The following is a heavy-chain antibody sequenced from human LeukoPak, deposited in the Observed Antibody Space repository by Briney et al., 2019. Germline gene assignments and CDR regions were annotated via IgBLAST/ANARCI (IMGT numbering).Heavy chain of an antibody. J-gene: IGHJ4*02. D-gene: IGHD3-22*01. Sequence: GASVKVSCKASGYTFTAYYLHWVRQAPGQGLEWMGWINPKNGGPNYGQKFQGRVTMTMDASISAAYMELSRLRSDDTAVYYCATYYYDNSRHYCDYWGQGTLVTVSS. V-gene: IGHV1-2*02. CDR3: ATYYYDNSRHYCDY. CDR1: GYTFTAYY. CDR2: INPKNGGP.